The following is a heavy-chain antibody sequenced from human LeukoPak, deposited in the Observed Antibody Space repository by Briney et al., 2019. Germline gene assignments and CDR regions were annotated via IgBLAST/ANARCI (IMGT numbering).Heavy chain of an antibody. Sequence: SETLSLTCTVSGGSISSYYWSWIRQPPGKGLEWIGYIYSSGSTNYNPSVKSRVTISRDTSKNQFSLRLTSVTAADTAVYYCARDLALRGLIDYWGQGTLVTVSS. CDR2: IYSSGST. CDR3: ARDLALRGLIDY. CDR1: GGSISSYY. V-gene: IGHV4-59*01. J-gene: IGHJ4*02. D-gene: IGHD3-10*01.